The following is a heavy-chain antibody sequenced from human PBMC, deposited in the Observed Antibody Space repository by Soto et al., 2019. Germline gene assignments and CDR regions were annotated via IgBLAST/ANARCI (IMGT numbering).Heavy chain of an antibody. CDR2: IIPTFDAP. CDR3: ARDLHNHGFDF. J-gene: IGHJ4*02. V-gene: IGHV1-69*01. CDR1: GGTFTSYA. D-gene: IGHD4-4*01. Sequence: VQLLQSGAEVKKPGSSVKVSCQASGGTFTSYAISWVRQAPGQGLEWMGGIIPTFDAPNYAQRFQGRLTITADAFTNTAYMELSSLTSEDTAVYYCARDLHNHGFDFWGQGTLVTVSS.